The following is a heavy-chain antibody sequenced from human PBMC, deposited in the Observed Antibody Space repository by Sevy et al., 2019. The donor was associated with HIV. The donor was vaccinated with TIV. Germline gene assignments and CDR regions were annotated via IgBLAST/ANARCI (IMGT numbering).Heavy chain of an antibody. D-gene: IGHD1-1*01. CDR2: ISGSGKTT. Sequence: GESLKISCGASEFNFSAHALSWVRHAPGKGLEWVSDISGSGKTTYDADSVKGRFTISRDNSKNTLYLQMNSLRHEDTAVYYCARNPPRVTAYFDYWGQGTLVTVSS. V-gene: IGHV3-23*01. CDR1: EFNFSAHA. J-gene: IGHJ4*02. CDR3: ARNPPRVTAYFDY.